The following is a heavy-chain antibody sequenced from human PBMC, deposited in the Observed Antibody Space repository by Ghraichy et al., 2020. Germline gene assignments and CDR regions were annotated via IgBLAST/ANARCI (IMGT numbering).Heavy chain of an antibody. V-gene: IGHV1-24*01. J-gene: IGHJ4*02. CDR3: ATKDARDWLAYFDY. CDR1: GYTLNEVS. CDR2: FDPEDGET. D-gene: IGHD6-19*01. Sequence: ASVKVSCKVSGYTLNEVSVHWVRQVPGKGLEWMGGFDPEDGETVYAQEFQGRVTMTEDTSTDTAYMDLSSLKSEDTAVYYCATKDARDWLAYFDYWGQGTLVTVSS.